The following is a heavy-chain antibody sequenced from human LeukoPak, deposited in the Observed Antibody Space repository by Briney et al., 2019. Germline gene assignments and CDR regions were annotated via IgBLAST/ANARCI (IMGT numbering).Heavy chain of an antibody. CDR1: GGSISNYY. D-gene: IGHD4-11*01. V-gene: IGHV4-59*08. CDR2: IYYSGST. J-gene: IGHJ4*02. CDR3: AGGALGGITAYSNYLFDY. Sequence: PSETLSLTCTVSGGSISNYYWSWIRQPPGEGLEWIGYIYYSGSTNYNPSLKSRVTISIDTSKNQFSLNLTSVTAADTALYYGAGGALGGITAYSNYLFDYWGQGTLVTVSS.